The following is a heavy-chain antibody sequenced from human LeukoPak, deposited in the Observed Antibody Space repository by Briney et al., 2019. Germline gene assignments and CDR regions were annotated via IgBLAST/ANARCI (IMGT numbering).Heavy chain of an antibody. V-gene: IGHV1-2*02. CDR3: ARRNEMVRGVPGGY. CDR1: GYTFTGYY. J-gene: IGHJ4*02. Sequence: GASVKVSCKASGYTFTGYYMHWVRQAPGQGLEWMGWINPNSGGTNYAQKFQGRVTMTRDTSISTAYMELSRLRSDDTAVYYCARRNEMVRGVPGGYWGQGTLVTVSS. D-gene: IGHD3-10*01. CDR2: INPNSGGT.